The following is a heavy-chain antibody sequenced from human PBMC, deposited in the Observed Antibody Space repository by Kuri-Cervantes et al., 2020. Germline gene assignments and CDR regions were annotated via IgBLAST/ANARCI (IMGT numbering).Heavy chain of an antibody. V-gene: IGHV4-59*08. CDR3: ARQGNLWSGYFDY. CDR2: IYYSGST. Sequence: SETLSLTCTVSGGPISSYYWSWIRQPPGKGLEWIGYIYYSGSTNYNPSLKSRVTISVDTSKNHFSLKLSSVTAADTAVYYCARQGNLWSGYFDYWGQGTLVTVSS. D-gene: IGHD3-3*01. J-gene: IGHJ4*02. CDR1: GGPISSYY.